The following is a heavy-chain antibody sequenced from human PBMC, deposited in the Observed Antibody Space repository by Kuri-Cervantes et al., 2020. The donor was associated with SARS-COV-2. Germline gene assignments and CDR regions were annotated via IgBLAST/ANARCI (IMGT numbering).Heavy chain of an antibody. J-gene: IGHJ3*02. D-gene: IGHD6-19*01. V-gene: IGHV3-21*01. CDR1: GFDFSDYA. CDR3: ARDRDASGWSGVFDI. Sequence: GESLKISCAASGFDFSDYAMHWVRQVPGTGLEWVSCISSSGGYIYYADSVKGRFTFSRDNANNSLYLQVNSLRAEDSAVYYCARDRDASGWSGVFDIWGQGTMVTVSS. CDR2: ISSSGGYI.